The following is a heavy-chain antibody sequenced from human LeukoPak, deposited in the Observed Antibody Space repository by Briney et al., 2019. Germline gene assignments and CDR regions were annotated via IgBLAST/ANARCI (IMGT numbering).Heavy chain of an antibody. V-gene: IGHV3-23*01. CDR2: ISGSGGST. J-gene: IGHJ4*02. CDR3: ASQNQYMVRGGRWSSGKDY. D-gene: IGHD3-10*01. CDR1: GFTFSSYA. Sequence: GGSLRLSCAASGFTFSSYAMSWVRQAPGKGLEWVSAISGSGGSTYYADSVKGRFTISGDNSKNTLYLQMNSLRAEDTAVYYWASQNQYMVRGGRWSSGKDYWGQGTLVTVSS.